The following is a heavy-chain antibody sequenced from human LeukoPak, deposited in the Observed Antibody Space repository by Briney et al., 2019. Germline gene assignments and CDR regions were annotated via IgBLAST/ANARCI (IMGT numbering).Heavy chain of an antibody. J-gene: IGHJ4*02. CDR1: GGSISSSSYY. CDR2: IYYSGST. Sequence: PSETLSLTCTVSGGSISSSSYYWGWIRQPPGKGLEWIGSIYYSGSTYYNPSLKSRVTISVDTSKNRFSLKLSSVTAADTAVYYCASKERINGDFDYWGQGTLVTVSS. V-gene: IGHV4-39*01. CDR3: ASKERINGDFDY. D-gene: IGHD7-27*01.